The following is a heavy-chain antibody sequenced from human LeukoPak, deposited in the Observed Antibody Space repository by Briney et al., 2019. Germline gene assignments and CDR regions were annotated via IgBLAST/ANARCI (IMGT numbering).Heavy chain of an antibody. J-gene: IGHJ4*02. Sequence: PGGSLRLSCAASGFTVSSNYMSWVRQAPGKGLEWVSVIYSGGSTYYADSVKGRFTISRDNSKNTLYLQMNSLRAEDTAVYYCARAGPFLRFLDSGYRYWGQGTLVTVSS. CDR3: ARAGPFLRFLDSGYRY. CDR2: IYSGGST. V-gene: IGHV3-66*01. CDR1: GFTVSSNY. D-gene: IGHD3-3*01.